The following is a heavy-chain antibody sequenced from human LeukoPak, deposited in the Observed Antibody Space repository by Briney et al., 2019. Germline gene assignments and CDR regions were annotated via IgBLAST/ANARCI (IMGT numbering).Heavy chain of an antibody. J-gene: IGHJ4*02. CDR2: ISGSGGST. Sequence: GGSLRLSCAASGVTFSSYAMSWVRQAPGKGLEWVSAISGSGGSTYYADSVKGRFTISRDNSKNTLYLQMNSLRAEDTAVYYCAKDMIVVVITGKVDYWGQGTLVTVSS. D-gene: IGHD3-22*01. V-gene: IGHV3-23*01. CDR1: GVTFSSYA. CDR3: AKDMIVVVITGKVDY.